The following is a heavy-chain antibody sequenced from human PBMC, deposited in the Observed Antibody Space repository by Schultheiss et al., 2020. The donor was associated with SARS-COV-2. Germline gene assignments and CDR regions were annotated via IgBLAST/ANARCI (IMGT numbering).Heavy chain of an antibody. Sequence: SVKVSCKASGFTFTSSAVQWVRQARGQRLEWIGWIVVGSGNTNYAQKFQERITITRDMSTSTAYMELSSLRSEDTAVYYCARLGVAGTGVDYWGQGTLVTVSS. D-gene: IGHD6-19*01. CDR1: GFTFTSSA. CDR3: ARLGVAGTGVDY. V-gene: IGHV1-58*01. J-gene: IGHJ4*02. CDR2: IVVGSGNT.